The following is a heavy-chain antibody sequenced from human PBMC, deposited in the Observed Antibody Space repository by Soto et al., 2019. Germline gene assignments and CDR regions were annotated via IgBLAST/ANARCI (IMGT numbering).Heavy chain of an antibody. CDR2: SKNKADSYTT. CDR3: TVWGSGNDFGAA. V-gene: IGHV3-72*01. Sequence: EVQLVESGGGLVQPGGSLRLSCAASGFTFSDHYMDWVRQAPGKGLEWVGRSKNKADSYTTEYAASVKGRFTISRDGSKNSLFLQMNRLKTEDTAVYYCTVWGSGNDFGAAWGQGILVTFSS. CDR1: GFTFSDHY. D-gene: IGHD3-10*01. J-gene: IGHJ4*02.